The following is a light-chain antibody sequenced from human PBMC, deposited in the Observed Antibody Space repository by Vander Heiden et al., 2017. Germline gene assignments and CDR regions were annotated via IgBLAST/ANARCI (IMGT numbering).Light chain of an antibody. V-gene: IGLV2-14*03. CDR2: DVS. Sequence: SALTQPTSVPASPGQSITSSCTATSSDIGGYKDDSWYQHHPGKAPKLIIYDVSNRPSGISDRFSGSKSGNTASLTISGLQAEDEADYYCTSYTSSSPCVFGGGTKLTVL. J-gene: IGLJ3*02. CDR1: SSDIGGYKD. CDR3: TSYTSSSPCV.